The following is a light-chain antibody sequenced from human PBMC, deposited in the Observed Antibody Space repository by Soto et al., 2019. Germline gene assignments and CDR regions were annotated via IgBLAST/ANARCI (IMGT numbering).Light chain of an antibody. Sequence: EIVLTQSPGTLSLSPGERATLSCRASQSVSSSFLAWYQQKPGQAPRLLIYGASSSASGIPDRFSGSGSGTDFTLTISRLEPEYFAVYYCQQNGSSPPITFGQGTRLEIK. J-gene: IGKJ5*01. CDR3: QQNGSSPPIT. V-gene: IGKV3-20*01. CDR1: QSVSSSF. CDR2: GAS.